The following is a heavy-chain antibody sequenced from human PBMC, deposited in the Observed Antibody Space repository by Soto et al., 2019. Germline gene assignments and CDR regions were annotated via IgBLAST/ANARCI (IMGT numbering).Heavy chain of an antibody. CDR2: IIPIFAKP. CDR1: GDTFSSYS. D-gene: IGHD1-7*01. CDR3: ARGPGIWNSFQI. J-gene: IGHJ3*02. V-gene: IGHV1-69*01. Sequence: QVQLIQSGAELKRPGSSVKVSCKASGDTFSSYSITWLRQAPGQRLEWMGGIIPIFAKPTYAQKFQGRVAITADASTIAVYMELTSLTSEDTAVYYCARGPGIWNSFQIWGQGTPLSVSS.